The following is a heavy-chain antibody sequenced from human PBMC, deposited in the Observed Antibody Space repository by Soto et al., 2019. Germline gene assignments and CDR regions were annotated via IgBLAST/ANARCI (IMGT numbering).Heavy chain of an antibody. V-gene: IGHV3-33*01. J-gene: IGHJ6*02. CDR3: ARDGKGDQLLDPRYYGIDV. CDR1: GFTFSSYG. Sequence: QVQLVESGGGVVQPGRSLRLSCAASGFTFSSYGMHWVRQAPGKGLEWVAVIWYDGSNKYYADSVKGRFTISRDNSKNTLYLQMNSLRAEDTAVYYCARDGKGDQLLDPRYYGIDVWGQGTTVTVSS. CDR2: IWYDGSNK. D-gene: IGHD2-2*01.